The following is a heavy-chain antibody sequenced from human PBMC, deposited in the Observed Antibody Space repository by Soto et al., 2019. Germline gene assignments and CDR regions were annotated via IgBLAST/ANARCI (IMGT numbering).Heavy chain of an antibody. CDR2: IYYSGKT. Sequence: QVQLQESGPGLVKPSETLSLTCTVSGDSISRYYWSWIRLSPGKGLEWIGYIYYSGKTNYNPSVKSRVTISVDRTKNQFSLKLSSVTAADTAVYYCARDQGGEFLKGSGMDVWGQGTTVTVSS. CDR1: GDSISRYY. CDR3: ARDQGGEFLKGSGMDV. D-gene: IGHD3-10*01. J-gene: IGHJ6*02. V-gene: IGHV4-59*01.